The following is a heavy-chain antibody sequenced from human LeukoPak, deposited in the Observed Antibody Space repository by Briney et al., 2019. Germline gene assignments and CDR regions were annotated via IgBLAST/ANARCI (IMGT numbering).Heavy chain of an antibody. CDR3: AREMENSNYGWFDP. Sequence: PGGSLRLSCAASGFTFSSYGMHWVRQAPGKGLEWVAFIRYDGSNKYYADSVKGRFTISRDNSKNTLYLQMNSLRAEDTAVYYCAREMENSNYGWFDPWGQGTLVTVSS. D-gene: IGHD4-11*01. CDR1: GFTFSSYG. J-gene: IGHJ5*02. V-gene: IGHV3-30*02. CDR2: IRYDGSNK.